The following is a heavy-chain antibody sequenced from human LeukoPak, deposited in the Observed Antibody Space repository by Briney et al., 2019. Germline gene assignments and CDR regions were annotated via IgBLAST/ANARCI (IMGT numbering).Heavy chain of an antibody. CDR1: GFIYRTYW. CDR2: INQDGSEK. V-gene: IGHV3-7*01. Sequence: GGSLRLSCVASGFIYRTYWMDWVRQAPGKGLEWVANINQDGSEKYHVDSVKGRFTISRDNAKNSIYLQMNSLTAEDTAVYYCARGNYYGMDVWGQGTTVTVSS. CDR3: ARGNYYGMDV. J-gene: IGHJ6*02.